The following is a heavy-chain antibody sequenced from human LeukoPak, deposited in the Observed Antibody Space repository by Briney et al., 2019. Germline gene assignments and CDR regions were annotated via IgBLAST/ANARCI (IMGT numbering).Heavy chain of an antibody. CDR2: INHSGST. Sequence: SETLSLTCAVYGGSFSGYYWSWIRQPPGKGLEWIGEINHSGSTNYNPSLKSRVTISVDTSKNQFTLKLSSVTAADTAVYYCARGCGWYVWGLDYWGQGTLVTVSS. J-gene: IGHJ4*02. V-gene: IGHV4-34*01. CDR1: GGSFSGYY. D-gene: IGHD6-19*01. CDR3: ARGCGWYVWGLDY.